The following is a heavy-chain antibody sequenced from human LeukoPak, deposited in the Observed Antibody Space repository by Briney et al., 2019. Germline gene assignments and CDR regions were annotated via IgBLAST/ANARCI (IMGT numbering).Heavy chain of an antibody. J-gene: IGHJ5*02. CDR3: AGGIAAAGIVANWFDP. D-gene: IGHD6-13*01. V-gene: IGHV6-1*01. CDR2: TYYRSKWYN. Sequence: SQTLSPTCAISGDSVSSNSAAWNWIRQSPSRGLEWLGRTYYRSKWYNDYAVSVKSRITINPDTSKNQFSLQLNSVTPEDTAVYYCAGGIAAAGIVANWFDPWGQGTLVTVSS. CDR1: GDSVSSNSAA.